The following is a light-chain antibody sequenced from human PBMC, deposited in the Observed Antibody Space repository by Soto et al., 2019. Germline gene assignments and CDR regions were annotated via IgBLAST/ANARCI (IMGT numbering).Light chain of an antibody. Sequence: EIVLTQSPGTLSLSPGERATLSCSASQSVSSSYLAWHQQKRGQAPRLLIYGASRRATGIPDRFSGSGSGTDFTLTISRLEPEDFAVYYCQQYGSSPITFGQGTRLEIK. J-gene: IGKJ5*01. V-gene: IGKV3-20*01. CDR2: GAS. CDR3: QQYGSSPIT. CDR1: QSVSSSY.